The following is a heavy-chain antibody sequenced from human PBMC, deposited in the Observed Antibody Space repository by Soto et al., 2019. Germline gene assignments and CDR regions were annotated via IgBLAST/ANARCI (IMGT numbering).Heavy chain of an antibody. CDR1: GYSFTSYW. CDR3: ASSYYYDSSGSLDAFDI. J-gene: IGHJ3*02. V-gene: IGHV5-51*01. Sequence: GGSLKISCKGSGYSFTSYWIGWVRQMPGKGLEWMGIIYPGDSDTRYSPSFQGQVTISADKSISTAYLQWSSLKASDTAMYYCASSYYYDSSGSLDAFDIWGQGTMVTVSS. D-gene: IGHD3-22*01. CDR2: IYPGDSDT.